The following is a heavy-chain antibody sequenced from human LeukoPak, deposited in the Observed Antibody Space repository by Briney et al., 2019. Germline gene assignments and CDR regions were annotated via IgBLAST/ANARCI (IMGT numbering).Heavy chain of an antibody. Sequence: PGGSLRLSCAASGFTFSSYWMHWVRQAPGKGLVWVSRINSDGSSTSYADSVKGRFTISRDNAKSTLYLQMNSLRAEDTAVYHCARVPYYFDSSGYYYWGQGTLVTVSS. J-gene: IGHJ4*02. CDR2: INSDGSST. CDR3: ARVPYYFDSSGYYY. CDR1: GFTFSSYW. D-gene: IGHD3-22*01. V-gene: IGHV3-74*01.